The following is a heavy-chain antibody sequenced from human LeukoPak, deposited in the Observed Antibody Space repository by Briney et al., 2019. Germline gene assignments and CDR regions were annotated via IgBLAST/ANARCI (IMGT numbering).Heavy chain of an antibody. V-gene: IGHV3-23*01. CDR2: ISGSGGST. CDR1: GFTFSSYA. J-gene: IGHJ5*02. Sequence: GGSLRLSCAASGFTFSSYAMSWVRQAPGKGLEWVSAISGSGGSTYHADSVKGRFTISRDNSKNTLYLQMNSLRTEDTAVYYCVRVSGFCTNGVCPSFDPWGQGTLVTVSS. CDR3: VRVSGFCTNGVCPSFDP. D-gene: IGHD2-8*01.